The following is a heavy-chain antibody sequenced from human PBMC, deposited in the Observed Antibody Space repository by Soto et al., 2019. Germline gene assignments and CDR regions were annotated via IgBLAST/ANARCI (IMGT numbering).Heavy chain of an antibody. CDR2: MNPSTGNT. D-gene: IGHD6-19*01. Sequence: QGQLVQSGAEVKKPEPSVKVSCKDSGYTFTSYDIIWVRQATGQGLEWMGWMNPSTGNTDSAEKFQGRLTMTRNTSISTVYMELSSLTFEDTAVYYCARGRIIVAGGFDPWGQGTLVTVSS. CDR3: ARGRIIVAGGFDP. V-gene: IGHV1-8*01. J-gene: IGHJ5*01. CDR1: GYTFTSYD.